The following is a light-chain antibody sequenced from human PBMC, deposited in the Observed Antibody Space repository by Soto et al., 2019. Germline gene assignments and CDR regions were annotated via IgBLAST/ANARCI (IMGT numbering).Light chain of an antibody. Sequence: VGATSPGSLSLSPGERATLSCRASQSFNSIYLAWYQQKPGQAPRLLIYGASTRATGIPARFSGSGSGTEFTLTISGLQSEDFAVYYCQQYSIWRTFGQGTKVDIK. V-gene: IGKV3-15*01. J-gene: IGKJ1*01. CDR2: GAS. CDR3: QQYSIWRT. CDR1: QSFNSIY.